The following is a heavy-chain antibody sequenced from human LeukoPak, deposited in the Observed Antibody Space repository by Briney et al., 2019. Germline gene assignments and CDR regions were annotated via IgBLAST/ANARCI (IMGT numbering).Heavy chain of an antibody. V-gene: IGHV5-51*01. CDR2: IYPGDSDT. Sequence: GKSLKISCKGSGYSFTTYWIGWVRQMPGKGLEWVGIIYPGDSDTRYSPSFQGQVTVSADKSISTAYLQWSSLKASDTAMYYCARQRCSSTSCYAGFNWSDPWGQGTLVTVSS. CDR1: GYSFTTYW. D-gene: IGHD2-2*01. CDR3: ARQRCSSTSCYAGFNWSDP. J-gene: IGHJ5*02.